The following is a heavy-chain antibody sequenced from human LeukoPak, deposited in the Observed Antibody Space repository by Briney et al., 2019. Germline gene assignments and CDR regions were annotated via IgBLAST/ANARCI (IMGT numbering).Heavy chain of an antibody. CDR3: TTEDSYDSSGYYPFDY. CDR2: IKSKTDGGTT. J-gene: IGHJ4*02. D-gene: IGHD3-22*01. V-gene: IGHV3-15*01. CDR1: GFTFSNAW. Sequence: GGSLRLSCAASGFTFSNAWMSWVRQAPGKGLEWVGRIKSKTDGGTTDYAAPVKGRFTISRDDSKNTLYLQMNSLKTEDTAVYYCTTEDSYDSSGYYPFDYWGQGTLVTVSS.